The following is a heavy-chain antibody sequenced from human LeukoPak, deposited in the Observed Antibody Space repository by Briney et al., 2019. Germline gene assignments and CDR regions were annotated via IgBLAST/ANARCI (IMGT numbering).Heavy chain of an antibody. CDR1: GYTFTSYY. V-gene: IGHV1-46*01. CDR2: INPSGGST. Sequence: ASVKVSCKASGYTFTSYYMHWVRQAPGQGLEWMGIINPSGGSTSYAQKFQGRVTMTRDTSTSTVYMELSSLRSEDTAVYYCARDSGGHYYYYYMDVWGKGTTVTVSS. D-gene: IGHD3-16*01. J-gene: IGHJ6*03. CDR3: ARDSGGHYYYYYMDV.